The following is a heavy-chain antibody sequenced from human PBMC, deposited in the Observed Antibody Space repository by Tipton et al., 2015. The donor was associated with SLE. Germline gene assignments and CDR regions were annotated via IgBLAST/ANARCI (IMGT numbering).Heavy chain of an antibody. Sequence: QLVQSGAEVKKPGASVKVSCKASEYTFTSYDINWVRQATGQGLEWMGWMNPNSGNTGYAQKFQGRVTMTRNTSISTAYMELSSLRADDTAVYYCAKPAGSGTYRFFDYWGQGIQVTVSS. V-gene: IGHV1-8*01. J-gene: IGHJ4*02. D-gene: IGHD3-10*01. CDR3: AKPAGSGTYRFFDY. CDR1: EYTFTSYD. CDR2: MNPNSGNT.